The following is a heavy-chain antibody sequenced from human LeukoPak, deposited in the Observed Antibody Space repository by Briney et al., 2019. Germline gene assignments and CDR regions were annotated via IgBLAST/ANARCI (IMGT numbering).Heavy chain of an antibody. J-gene: IGHJ4*02. CDR1: GGTFSSYA. D-gene: IGHD3-22*01. V-gene: IGHV1-69*06. CDR3: ARRAGDYSRPYDY. CDR2: IIPIFGTA. Sequence: GASVKVSCKASGGTFSSYAISWVRQAPGQGLEWMGGIIPIFGTANYAQKFQGRVTITADKSTSTAYMELSSLRSEDTAVYYCARRAGDYSRPYDYWGQGTLVTVSS.